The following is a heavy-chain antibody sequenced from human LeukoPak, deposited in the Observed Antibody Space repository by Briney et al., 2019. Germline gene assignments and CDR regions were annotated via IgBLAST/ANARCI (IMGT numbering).Heavy chain of an antibody. CDR1: GFSFSDDT. CDR3: ARDFAVMAY. J-gene: IGHJ4*02. D-gene: IGHD2-21*01. CDR2: ISSSSTSI. V-gene: IGHV3-21*03. Sequence: GRSLRLSYAATGFSFSDDTINWVPQAPRKGLEWVSSISSSSTSIYYADSVKGRFTISRDNAKNSLYLQMNSLRAEDTAMYYCARDFAVMAYWGQGTLVTVSS.